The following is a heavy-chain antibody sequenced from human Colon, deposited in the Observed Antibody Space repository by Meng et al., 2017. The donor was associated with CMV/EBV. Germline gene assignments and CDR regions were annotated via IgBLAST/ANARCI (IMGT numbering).Heavy chain of an antibody. V-gene: IGHV3-21*01. J-gene: IGHJ4*02. CDR1: GFTFSSYS. Sequence: GESLKISCAASGFTFSSYSMNWVRQAPGKGLEWVSSISSSSSYIYYADSAKGRFTISRDNAKNSVFLQMNSLRAEDTAVYYCARAQDIVLMVYAYWGQGTLVTVSS. CDR2: ISSSSSYI. D-gene: IGHD2-8*01. CDR3: ARAQDIVLMVYAY.